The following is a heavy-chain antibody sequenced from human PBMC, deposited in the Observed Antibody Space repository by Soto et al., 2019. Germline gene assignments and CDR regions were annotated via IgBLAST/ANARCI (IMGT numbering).Heavy chain of an antibody. CDR3: VKAQERSAQYFAVVITAFDF. CDR1: GFSFSNYG. D-gene: IGHD3-22*01. CDR2: ISHDGNSH. J-gene: IGHJ3*01. Sequence: QVHLVESGGGVVQPGRSLRLSCAGSGFSFSNYGIHWVRQAPGKGLEWVAVISHDGNSHHLADSVRGRFTISRDNSKNPVFLHMTSLRREDSAVYHCVKAQERSAQYFAVVITAFDFWGQGTMVTVSS. V-gene: IGHV3-30*18.